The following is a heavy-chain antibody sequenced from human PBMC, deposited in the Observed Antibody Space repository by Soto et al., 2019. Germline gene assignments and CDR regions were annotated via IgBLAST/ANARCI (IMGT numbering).Heavy chain of an antibody. CDR1: GYSFTTYW. J-gene: IGHJ5*01. Sequence: PGESLKISCKGSGYSFTTYWIDWVRQVPGKGLEWMGIIFPGDSDTRYSPSFQGQVTISADKSISTAYLQWSSLKASDTAMYYCARRGIESRVVTARSNWFDSWGQGTLVTVSS. CDR3: ARRGIESRVVTARSNWFDS. V-gene: IGHV5-51*01. CDR2: IFPGDSDT. D-gene: IGHD2-21*02.